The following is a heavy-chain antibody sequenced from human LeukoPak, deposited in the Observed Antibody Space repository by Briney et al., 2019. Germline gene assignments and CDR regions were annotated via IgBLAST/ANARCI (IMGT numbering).Heavy chain of an antibody. J-gene: IGHJ6*02. CDR3: ARQLGYCSSTSCYTYYYYGMDV. V-gene: IGHV3-30*19. CDR2: ISYDGSNK. Sequence: GGSLRLSCAVSGIIFSSYSMNWVRQAPGKGLEWVAVISYDGSNKYYADSVKGRFTISRDNSKNTLYLQMNSLRAEDTAVYYCARQLGYCSSTSCYTYYYYGMDVWGQGTTVTVSS. CDR1: GIIFSSYS. D-gene: IGHD2-2*02.